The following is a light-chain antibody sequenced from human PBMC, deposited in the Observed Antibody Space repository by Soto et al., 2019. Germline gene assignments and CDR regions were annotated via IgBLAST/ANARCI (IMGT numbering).Light chain of an antibody. CDR3: AAWDDRLNGYV. Sequence: QSVLTQPPPASGTPGQRVTISCSGSRSNIGSNTVHWYQQLPGTAPKLLIYSNNQRPSGVPDRFSGSKSGTSASLAISGPQSEDEADYYCAAWDDRLNGYVFATGTKVTLL. CDR2: SNN. J-gene: IGLJ1*01. V-gene: IGLV1-44*01. CDR1: RSNIGSNT.